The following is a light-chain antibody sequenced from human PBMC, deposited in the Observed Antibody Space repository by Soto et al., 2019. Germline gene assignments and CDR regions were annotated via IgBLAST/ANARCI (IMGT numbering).Light chain of an antibody. J-gene: IGLJ1*01. Sequence: QSALTQPASVSGSPGQSITISCTGTSRDVGGYNYVSWYQQHPGKAPKLMIYEVSNRPSGVSNRFSGSKSGNTASLTISGLQAEDEADYYCISYTSSSTLGVFGTGTKLTV. CDR3: ISYTSSSTLGV. CDR2: EVS. V-gene: IGLV2-14*01. CDR1: SRDVGGYNY.